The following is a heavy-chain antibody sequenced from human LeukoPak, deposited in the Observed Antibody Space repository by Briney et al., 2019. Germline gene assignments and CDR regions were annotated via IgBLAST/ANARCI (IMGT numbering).Heavy chain of an antibody. J-gene: IGHJ4*02. Sequence: GGSLRLSCAASGFTYSNYAMNWVRQAPGKGLEWVSGISSGGGTAYYADFVKGRFIISRDNSKNTLYLQMDSLRAEDTAVYYCTKAGIAVPATPDYWGQGTLVTVSS. V-gene: IGHV3-23*01. CDR2: ISSGGGTA. CDR1: GFTYSNYA. CDR3: TKAGIAVPATPDY. D-gene: IGHD6-19*01.